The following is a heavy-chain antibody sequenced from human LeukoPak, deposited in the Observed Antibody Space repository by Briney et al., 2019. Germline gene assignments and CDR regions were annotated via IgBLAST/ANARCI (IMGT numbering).Heavy chain of an antibody. CDR3: AKDRVSSGWYYYYYGMDV. D-gene: IGHD6-19*01. CDR2: ISYDGSNK. J-gene: IGHJ6*02. CDR1: GLTFSSYG. V-gene: IGHV3-30*18. Sequence: GGSLRLSCAASGLTFSSYGMHWVRQAPGKGLEWVAVISYDGSNKYYADSVKGRFTISRDNSKNTLYLQMNSLRAEDTAVYYCAKDRVSSGWYYYYYGMDVWGQGTTVTVSS.